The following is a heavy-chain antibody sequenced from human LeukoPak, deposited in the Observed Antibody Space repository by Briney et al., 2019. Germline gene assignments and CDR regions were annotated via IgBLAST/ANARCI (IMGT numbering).Heavy chain of an antibody. Sequence: SQTLSLTLAFSGGSVSTNRDGGHWIRQSPSRGLEWLGSTYYNSNWLKDYAASMESLITINPDTSKNQYSLQLNSVTPEDAAVYYCARGWLQSGFHYWGQGILVTVSS. J-gene: IGHJ1*01. CDR3: ARGWLQSGFHY. V-gene: IGHV6-1*01. CDR2: TYYNSNWLK. CDR1: GGSVSTNRDG. D-gene: IGHD5-24*01.